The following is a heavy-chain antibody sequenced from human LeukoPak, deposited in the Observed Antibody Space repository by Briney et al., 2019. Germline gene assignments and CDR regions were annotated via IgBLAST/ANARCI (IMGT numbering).Heavy chain of an antibody. D-gene: IGHD1-26*01. J-gene: IGHJ5*02. CDR3: AKDAGSYWAPMA. Sequence: PGGSLRLSCAASGFTFDDYTMHWVRQAPGKGLERVSLISWDGIYTYYADSVKGRFTISRDNSKNSLYLQMNSLRAEDTALYYCAKDAGSYWAPMAWGQGTLVTVSS. V-gene: IGHV3-43*01. CDR1: GFTFDDYT. CDR2: ISWDGIYT.